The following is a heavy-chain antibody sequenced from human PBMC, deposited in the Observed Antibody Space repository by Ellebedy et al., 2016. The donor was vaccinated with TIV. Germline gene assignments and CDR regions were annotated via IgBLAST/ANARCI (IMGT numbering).Heavy chain of an antibody. J-gene: IGHJ3*02. CDR1: GYTFTSYY. Sequence: ASVKVSCKASGYTFTSYYMHWVRQAPGQGLEWMGIIDPRGGSTSYAQKFQGRVTMTRDTSTSTVYMELSSLRSEDTAVYYCARDRDYILTGKHAFDIWGQGTMVTVSS. CDR2: IDPRGGST. V-gene: IGHV1-46*01. D-gene: IGHD3-9*01. CDR3: ARDRDYILTGKHAFDI.